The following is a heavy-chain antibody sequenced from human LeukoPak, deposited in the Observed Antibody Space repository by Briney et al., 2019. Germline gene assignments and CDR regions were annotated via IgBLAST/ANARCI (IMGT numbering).Heavy chain of an antibody. CDR2: INSDGSST. J-gene: IGHJ4*02. V-gene: IGHV3-74*01. Sequence: PGGSLRLSCAAPGFTFSSYWMHWVRQAPGKGLVWVSRINSDGSSTSYADSVKGRFTISRDNAKNTLYLQMNSLRAEDTAVYYCARGGEFTVFDYWGQGTLVTVSS. CDR1: GFTFSSYW. D-gene: IGHD3-16*01. CDR3: ARGGEFTVFDY.